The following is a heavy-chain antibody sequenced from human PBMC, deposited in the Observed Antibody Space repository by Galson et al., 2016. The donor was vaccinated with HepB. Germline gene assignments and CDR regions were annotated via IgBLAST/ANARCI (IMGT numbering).Heavy chain of an antibody. D-gene: IGHD1-1*01. V-gene: IGHV3-23*01. CDR1: GFSFGAFA. Sequence: SLRLSCAVSGFSFGAFAMNWVRQAPGKGLEWVSAIRGSGTSAFYSGSVKGRFTVSRDNSQDTLFLQMNSLRVEDTAVYYCASQYTTNWASYLTSWGQGTLVTVSS. J-gene: IGHJ5*02. CDR2: IRGSGTSA. CDR3: ASQYTTNWASYLTS.